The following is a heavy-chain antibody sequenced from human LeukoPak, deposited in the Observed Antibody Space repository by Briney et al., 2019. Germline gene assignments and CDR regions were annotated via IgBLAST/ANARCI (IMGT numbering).Heavy chain of an antibody. Sequence: ASVKVSCKASGGTFSSNAISWVRQAPGQGLEWMGGIIPIFGTANYAQEFQGRVTITADESTSTAYMELISLRSEDTAVYYCARNLRSSSWYYFDYWGQGTLVTVSS. V-gene: IGHV1-69*13. J-gene: IGHJ4*02. CDR1: GGTFSSNA. D-gene: IGHD6-13*01. CDR3: ARNLRSSSWYYFDY. CDR2: IIPIFGTA.